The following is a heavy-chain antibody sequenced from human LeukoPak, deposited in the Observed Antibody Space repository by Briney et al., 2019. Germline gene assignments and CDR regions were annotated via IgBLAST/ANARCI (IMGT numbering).Heavy chain of an antibody. CDR3: AKDAFEGTKNSAFWSGYYADS. V-gene: IGHV3-30*02. CDR1: GFTFSGYG. J-gene: IGHJ4*02. Sequence: GGSLRLSCAASGFTFSGYGVHWVRQAPGQGLEWVTFIRFDGTKKYYTDSVQGRFTISRDNSKNTVYLQMDSLRPDDTAVYYCAKDAFEGTKNSAFWSGYYADSWGQGTLVTVAA. D-gene: IGHD3-3*01. CDR2: IRFDGTKK.